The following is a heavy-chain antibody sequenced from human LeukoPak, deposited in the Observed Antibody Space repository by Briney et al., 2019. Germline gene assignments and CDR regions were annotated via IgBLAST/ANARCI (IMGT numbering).Heavy chain of an antibody. Sequence: SETLSLTCGVHGGSFNTYNCTWIRQSAGKGLEWIGEINPSGRTTYNPSLKSRVTISVDTSKNHVSLRLESVTAADTAVYYCASSHWGSSGSDYWGQGTLVTVSS. CDR1: GGSFNTYN. J-gene: IGHJ4*02. CDR3: ASSHWGSSGSDY. CDR2: INPSGRT. D-gene: IGHD3-16*01. V-gene: IGHV4-34*01.